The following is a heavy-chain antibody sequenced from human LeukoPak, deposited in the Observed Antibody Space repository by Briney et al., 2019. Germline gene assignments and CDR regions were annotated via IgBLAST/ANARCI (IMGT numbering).Heavy chain of an antibody. CDR1: GYSFTSYW. V-gene: IGHV5-51*01. J-gene: IGHJ4*02. CDR2: IYPGDSDT. D-gene: IGHD4-17*01. Sequence: GESLKISCKGSGYSFTSYWIGWVRQMPGKGLEWMGIIYPGDSDTRYSPSFQGQVTISADKSISTAYLQWSSLKASDTAMYYCARGDYGDYDVAWNYFDYWGQGALVTVSS. CDR3: ARGDYGDYDVAWNYFDY.